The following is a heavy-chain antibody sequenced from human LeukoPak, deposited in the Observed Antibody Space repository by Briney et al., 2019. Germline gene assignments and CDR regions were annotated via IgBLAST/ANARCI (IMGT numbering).Heavy chain of an antibody. V-gene: IGHV4-59*01. Sequence: PSETLSLTCTVSGGSISRYYWNWIRQPPGKTLEWIGFIYDSESTNYNPSLKSRVTISLDTSKNQFSLKLRSVAAADTAVYYCARGSRLPYGNWFDPWGQGTLVTVSS. CDR1: GGSISRYY. CDR2: IYDSEST. J-gene: IGHJ5*02. D-gene: IGHD2-21*01. CDR3: ARGSRLPYGNWFDP.